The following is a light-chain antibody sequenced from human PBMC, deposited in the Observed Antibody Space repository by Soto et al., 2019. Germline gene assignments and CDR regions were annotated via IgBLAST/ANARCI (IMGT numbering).Light chain of an antibody. Sequence: QSVLTQPASVSGSRGQAITISCTGTSSDVGGYNYVSWYQQHPGKAPKLMIYEVSNRPSGVSNRFSGSKSGNTASLTISGLQAEDEADYYCSSYTSSSTLVVFGGGTQLTVL. CDR3: SSYTSSSTLVV. CDR1: SSDVGGYNY. CDR2: EVS. V-gene: IGLV2-14*01. J-gene: IGLJ2*01.